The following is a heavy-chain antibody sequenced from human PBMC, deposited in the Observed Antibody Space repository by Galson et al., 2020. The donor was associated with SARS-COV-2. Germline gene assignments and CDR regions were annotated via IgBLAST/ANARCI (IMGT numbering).Heavy chain of an antibody. V-gene: IGHV6-1*01. J-gene: IGHJ4*02. Sequence: SPTLSPTCAISGDSVSSNSAAWNWIRQSTSRGIEWLGRTYYRSKWYNDYAVSVKSRITINADTSKNQFSLQLNSVTPEDTAVYYCGRDGGGGLDLFDYWGQGTLVTVSS. CDR1: GDSVSSNSAA. CDR3: GRDGGGGLDLFDY. CDR2: TYYRSKWYN. D-gene: IGHD3-16*01.